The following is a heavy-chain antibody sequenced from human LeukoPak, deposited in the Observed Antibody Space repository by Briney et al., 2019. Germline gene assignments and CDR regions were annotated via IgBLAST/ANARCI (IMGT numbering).Heavy chain of an antibody. Sequence: PSETLSLTCTVSGGSISSYYWSWIRQPAGKGLEWIGRIYTSGSTNYNPSLKSRVTMSVDTSKNQFSLKLSSVTAADTAVYYCARDLGLYYFDSTGYDYWGQGTLVTVSS. J-gene: IGHJ4*02. CDR1: GGSISSYY. CDR2: IYTSGST. D-gene: IGHD3-22*01. V-gene: IGHV4-4*07. CDR3: ARDLGLYYFDSTGYDY.